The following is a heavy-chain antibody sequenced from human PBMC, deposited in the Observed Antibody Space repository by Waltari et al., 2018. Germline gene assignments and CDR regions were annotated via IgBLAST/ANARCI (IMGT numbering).Heavy chain of an antibody. CDR1: GFTFSSYE. D-gene: IGHD1-26*01. J-gene: IGHJ4*02. CDR2: ISSSGSTI. V-gene: IGHV3-48*03. Sequence: EVQLVESGGGLVQPGGSLRLSCAASGFTFSSYEMNWVRHAPGKGLEWVSYISSSGSTIYYADSVKGRFTISRDNAKNSLYLQMNSLRAEDTAVYYCARDGGSYFWYFDYWGQGTLVTVSS. CDR3: ARDGGSYFWYFDY.